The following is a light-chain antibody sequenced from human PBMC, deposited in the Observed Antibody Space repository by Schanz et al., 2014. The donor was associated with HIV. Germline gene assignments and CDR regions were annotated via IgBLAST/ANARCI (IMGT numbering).Light chain of an antibody. V-gene: IGLV1-44*01. CDR3: AVWDDTLNGVV. CDR1: NSNIGSNT. J-gene: IGLJ3*02. Sequence: QSVLTQPPSASGTPGQRVTMSCSGSNSNIGSNTVNWYQQLPGTAPKLLIYSTNQRPSGVPDRFSGSKSGTSGSLAISGLQSDDEADYYCAVWDDTLNGVVFGGGTKLTVL. CDR2: STN.